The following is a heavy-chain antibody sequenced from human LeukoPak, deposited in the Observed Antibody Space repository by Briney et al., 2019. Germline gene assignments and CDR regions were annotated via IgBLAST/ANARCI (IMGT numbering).Heavy chain of an antibody. J-gene: IGHJ4*02. Sequence: GGSLRLSCAAPGFTFSIFGMSWVGQAPGKGLEWVSGISGSGGSTYYADSVKGRFTISRDNSENTLYLQMNSLRADDTAVYYCARSARLMKGVVEVTALDDWGQGTLVTVSS. D-gene: IGHD3-3*01. CDR1: GFTFSIFG. CDR2: ISGSGGST. CDR3: ARSARLMKGVVEVTALDD. V-gene: IGHV3-23*01.